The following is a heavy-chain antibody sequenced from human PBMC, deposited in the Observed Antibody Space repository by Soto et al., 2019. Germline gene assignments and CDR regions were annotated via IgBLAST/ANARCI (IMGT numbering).Heavy chain of an antibody. CDR2: IYSSGRT. Sequence: QVQLQESGPGLVKPSETLSLTCTVSGGSISSYNWSWIRRPPGKGLAWIGYIYSSGRTNYNPSLKHRVTISVDTSKNQFSLKLSSVTAADTAVYYCARLKWVVPAATINAFDIWGQGTMVTVSS. J-gene: IGHJ3*02. V-gene: IGHV4-59*08. D-gene: IGHD2-2*01. CDR3: ARLKWVVPAATINAFDI. CDR1: GGSISSYN.